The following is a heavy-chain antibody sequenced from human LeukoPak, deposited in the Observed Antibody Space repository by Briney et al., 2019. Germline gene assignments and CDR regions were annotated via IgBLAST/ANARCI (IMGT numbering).Heavy chain of an antibody. CDR1: GFTFSSYA. J-gene: IGHJ6*03. D-gene: IGHD2-2*01. V-gene: IGHV3-23*01. Sequence: GGSLRLSCAASGFTFSSYAMSWVRQAPGKGLEWVSAISGSGGSTYYADSVKGRFTISRDNSKNTLYLQMNSLRAEDTAVYYCAKSPAAHAYYYHYYMDVWGKGTTVTVSS. CDR3: AKSPAAHAYYYHYYMDV. CDR2: ISGSGGST.